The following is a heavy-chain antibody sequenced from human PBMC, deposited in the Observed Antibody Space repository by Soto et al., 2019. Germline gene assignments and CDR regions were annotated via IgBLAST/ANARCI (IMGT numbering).Heavy chain of an antibody. CDR2: IYYSGST. V-gene: IGHV4-61*01. Sequence: QVQLQESGPGLVKPSETLSLTCTVSGGSVSSGSYYWSWIRQPPGKGLEWIGYIYYSGSTNYNPSLKSRVPIPVNXSKNQFSLKLSSVTAADTAVYYCARPLYSYGPMDVWGQGTTVTVSS. CDR1: GGSVSSGSYY. D-gene: IGHD5-18*01. J-gene: IGHJ6*02. CDR3: ARPLYSYGPMDV.